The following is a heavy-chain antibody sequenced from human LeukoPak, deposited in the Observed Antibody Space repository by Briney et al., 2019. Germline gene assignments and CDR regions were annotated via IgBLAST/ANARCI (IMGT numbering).Heavy chain of an antibody. J-gene: IGHJ6*02. CDR3: AREHITVVTPGWCYYYGMDV. D-gene: IGHD4-23*01. Sequence: PSQTLSLTCTVSGGSISSGSYYWSWIRQPAGKGLEWIGRIYTSGSTNYNPSLKSRVTISVDTSKNQFSLKLSAVTAADTAVYYCAREHITVVTPGWCYYYGMDVWGQGTTVTVSS. CDR1: GGSISSGSYY. V-gene: IGHV4-61*02. CDR2: IYTSGST.